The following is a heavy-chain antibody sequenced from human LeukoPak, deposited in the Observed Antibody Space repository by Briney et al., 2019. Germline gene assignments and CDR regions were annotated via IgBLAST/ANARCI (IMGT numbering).Heavy chain of an antibody. J-gene: IGHJ4*02. Sequence: GRSLRLSCAASGFTFSSYSMNWVRQAPGKGLEWVSYISSSSSTIYYADSVKGRFAISRDNAKNSLYLQMNSLRAEDTAVYYCVCSYSSSWFDFDYWGQGTLVTVSS. CDR1: GFTFSSYS. V-gene: IGHV3-48*04. CDR2: ISSSSSTI. CDR3: VCSYSSSWFDFDY. D-gene: IGHD6-13*01.